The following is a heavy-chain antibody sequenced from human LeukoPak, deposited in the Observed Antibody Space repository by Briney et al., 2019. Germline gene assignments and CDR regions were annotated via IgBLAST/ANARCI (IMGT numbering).Heavy chain of an antibody. CDR3: AKVRGGSLSNYFHY. V-gene: IGHV3-23*01. CDR1: GFTFSSYG. CDR2: ISGGGGNT. D-gene: IGHD2-15*01. Sequence: GGSLRLSCAASGFTFSSYGMSWVRQAPGKGLEWVSAISGGGGNTYYADSVKGRFTISRDTSNNTLYLQMNSLRAEDTATYYCAKVRGGSLSNYFHYWGQGALVTVSS. J-gene: IGHJ4*02.